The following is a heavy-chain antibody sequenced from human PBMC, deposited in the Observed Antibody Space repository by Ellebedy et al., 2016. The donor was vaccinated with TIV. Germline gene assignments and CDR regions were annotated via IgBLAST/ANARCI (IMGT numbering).Heavy chain of an antibody. CDR1: GGSISSYY. J-gene: IGHJ4*02. D-gene: IGHD6-19*01. Sequence: SETLSLTCTVSGGSISSYYWSWIRQPPGKGLEWIGYIYYSGSTNYNPSLKSRVTISVDTSKNQFSLKLSSVTAADTAVYYCARVKIGDGWYYFDYWGQGTLVTVSS. V-gene: IGHV4-59*01. CDR3: ARVKIGDGWYYFDY. CDR2: IYYSGST.